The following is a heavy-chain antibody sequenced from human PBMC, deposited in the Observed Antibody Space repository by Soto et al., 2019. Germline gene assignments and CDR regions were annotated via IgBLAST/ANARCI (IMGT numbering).Heavy chain of an antibody. D-gene: IGHD1-7*01. Sequence: GGSLRLSCAASGFTFDDYAMHWVRQAPGKGLEWVSGISWNSGSIGYADSVKGRFTISRDNAKNSLYLQMNSLRAEDTALYYCASSHITGTSYFDYWGQGTLVTVSS. CDR1: GFTFDDYA. CDR3: ASSHITGTSYFDY. V-gene: IGHV3-9*01. CDR2: ISWNSGSI. J-gene: IGHJ4*02.